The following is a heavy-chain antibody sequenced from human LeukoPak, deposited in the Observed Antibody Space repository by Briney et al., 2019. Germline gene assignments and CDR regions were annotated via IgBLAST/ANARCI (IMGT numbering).Heavy chain of an antibody. CDR1: GFTFSSYE. CDR3: ARCGSGSYSWFDP. CDR2: ISSSGSTI. V-gene: IGHV3-48*03. D-gene: IGHD1-26*01. J-gene: IGHJ5*02. Sequence: GGSLRLSWAASGFTFSSYEMNWVRQAPGKGLEWVSYISSSGSTIYYADSVKGRFTISRDNSKNTLYLQMNSLRADDTAVYYCARCGSGSYSWFDPWGQGTLVTVSS.